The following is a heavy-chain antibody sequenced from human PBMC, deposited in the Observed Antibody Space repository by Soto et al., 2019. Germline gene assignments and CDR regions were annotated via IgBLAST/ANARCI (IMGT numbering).Heavy chain of an antibody. V-gene: IGHV3-30-3*01. CDR2: ISYDGSNK. CDR1: GFTFSSYA. Sequence: QVQLVESGGGVVQPGRSLRLSCAASGFTFSSYAMHWVRQAPGKGLEWVAVISYDGSNKYYADSVKGRFTISRDNSKNSLYLQMNSLRAEDTAVYYCASLVGATTLYGVDYWGQGTLVTVSS. J-gene: IGHJ4*02. D-gene: IGHD1-26*01. CDR3: ASLVGATTLYGVDY.